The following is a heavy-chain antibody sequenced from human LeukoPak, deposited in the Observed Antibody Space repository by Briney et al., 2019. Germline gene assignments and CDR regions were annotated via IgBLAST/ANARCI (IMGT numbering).Heavy chain of an antibody. CDR2: ISSSGSTI. D-gene: IGHD5-24*01. CDR1: GFTFSDYY. CDR3: ASGRDGYIGSSDY. Sequence: PGGSLRLSCAASGFTFSDYYISWVRQAPGKGQEWVSYISSSGSTIYYADSVKGRLTISRDNGKNSLYLQMNSLRAEDTAVYYCASGRDGYIGSSDYWGQGTLVTVSS. V-gene: IGHV3-11*04. J-gene: IGHJ4*02.